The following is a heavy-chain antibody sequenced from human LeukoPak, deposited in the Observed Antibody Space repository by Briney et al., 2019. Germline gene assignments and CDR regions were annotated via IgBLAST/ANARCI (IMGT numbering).Heavy chain of an antibody. CDR3: AKDILGSSSSPFDYYYGMDV. J-gene: IGHJ6*02. V-gene: IGHV3-9*01. CDR1: GFTFDDYA. CDR2: ISWNSGSI. Sequence: GGSLRLSCAASGFTFDDYAMHWVRQAPGKGLEWVSGISWNSGSIGYADSVKGRFTISRDNAKNSLYLQMNSLRAEDTALYYCAKDILGSSSSPFDYYYGMDVWGQGTTVTVSS. D-gene: IGHD6-13*01.